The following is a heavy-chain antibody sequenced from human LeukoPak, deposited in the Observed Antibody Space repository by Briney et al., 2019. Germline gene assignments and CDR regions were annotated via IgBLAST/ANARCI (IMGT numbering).Heavy chain of an antibody. CDR2: ISSSSSYI. CDR1: GFTFSSYS. D-gene: IGHD3-22*01. J-gene: IGHJ4*02. V-gene: IGHV3-21*01. Sequence: PGGSLRLSCAASGFTFSSYSMNWVRQAPGKGPEWVSSISSSSSYIYYADSVKGRFTISRDNAKNSRCLQMNSLRAEDTAVYYCASSRYYDSSMDYWGQGTLVTVSS. CDR3: ASSRYYDSSMDY.